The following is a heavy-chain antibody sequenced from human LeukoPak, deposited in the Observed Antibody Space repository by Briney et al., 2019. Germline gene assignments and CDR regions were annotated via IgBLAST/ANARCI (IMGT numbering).Heavy chain of an antibody. CDR3: ARARARFGKSHPQDY. CDR1: GFTFSSYA. V-gene: IGHV3-30-3*01. Sequence: PGGSLRLSCAASGFTFSSYAMHWVRQAPGKGLEWVTVISYDGSNKYYADSVKGRLTISRDNSKNTLYLKMNSLRVEDTAVYYCARARARFGKSHPQDYWGQGTLVTVSS. CDR2: ISYDGSNK. D-gene: IGHD3-10*02. J-gene: IGHJ4*02.